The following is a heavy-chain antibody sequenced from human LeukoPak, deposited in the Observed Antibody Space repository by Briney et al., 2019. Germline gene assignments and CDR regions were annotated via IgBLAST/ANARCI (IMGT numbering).Heavy chain of an antibody. J-gene: IGHJ4*02. D-gene: IGHD5-18*01. CDR2: ISGSGGST. Sequence: GGSLRLSCAASGFTFSSYAVSWVRQAPGKGLEWVSAISGSGGSTYYADSVKGRFTISRDNSKNTLYLQMNSLRAEDTAVYYCAKCRPVQLWVYYDYWGQGTLVTVSS. CDR3: AKCRPVQLWVYYDY. CDR1: GFTFSSYA. V-gene: IGHV3-23*01.